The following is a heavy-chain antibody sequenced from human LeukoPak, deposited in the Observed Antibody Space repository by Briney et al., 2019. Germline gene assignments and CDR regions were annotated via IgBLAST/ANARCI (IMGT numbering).Heavy chain of an antibody. J-gene: IGHJ4*02. V-gene: IGHV3-23*01. D-gene: IGHD1-26*01. CDR3: VKLRGIYLDFDY. CDR1: GFTFSSSA. Sequence: SGGSLRLSCVVSGFTFSSSAMSWVRQAPGKGLEWVSAIIGSGGYTYYADSVKGRFTISRDNSKNTLSLQMDSLRAEDTAVYYCVKLRGIYLDFDYWGQGTLVTVSS. CDR2: IIGSGGYT.